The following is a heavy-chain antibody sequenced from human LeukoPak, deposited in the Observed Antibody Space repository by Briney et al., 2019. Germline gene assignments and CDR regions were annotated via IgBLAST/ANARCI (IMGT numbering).Heavy chain of an antibody. Sequence: ASVKVSCKVSGYTRTELSMHWVRQAPGKGLEWMGGFDPEDGETIYAQKFQGRVTITTDESTSTAYMELSSLRSEDTAVYYCARTVVVVPAAPEYYFDYWGQGTLVTVSS. CDR2: FDPEDGET. J-gene: IGHJ4*02. CDR3: ARTVVVVPAAPEYYFDY. CDR1: GYTRTELS. D-gene: IGHD2-2*01. V-gene: IGHV1-24*01.